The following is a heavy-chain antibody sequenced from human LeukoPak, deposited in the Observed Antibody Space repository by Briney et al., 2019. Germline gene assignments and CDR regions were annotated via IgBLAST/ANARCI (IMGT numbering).Heavy chain of an antibody. Sequence: PSGTLSFTCAVSGGSISSSNWWSWVRQPPGKGLEWIGEIYHSGSTNYNPSLKSRVTISVDKSKNQFSLKLSSVTAADTAVYYCARTYYDILTGYFYGMDVWGKGTTVTVSS. D-gene: IGHD3-9*01. J-gene: IGHJ6*04. V-gene: IGHV4-4*02. CDR1: GGSISSSNW. CDR3: ARTYYDILTGYFYGMDV. CDR2: IYHSGST.